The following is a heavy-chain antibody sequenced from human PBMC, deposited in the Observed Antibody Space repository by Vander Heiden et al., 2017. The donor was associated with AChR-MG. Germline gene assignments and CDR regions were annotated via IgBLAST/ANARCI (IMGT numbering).Heavy chain of an antibody. Sequence: QVQLVQSGAEVKKPGASVKVSCKASGYTFTSYDINRVRQATGQGLEWMGWMNPNSGNTGYAQKFQGRVTMTRNTSISTAYMELSSLRSEDTAVYYCARGPGYDILTGYYRTDYGMDVWGQGTTVTVSS. V-gene: IGHV1-8*01. CDR2: MNPNSGNT. CDR1: GYTFTSYD. J-gene: IGHJ6*02. D-gene: IGHD3-9*01. CDR3: ARGPGYDILTGYYRTDYGMDV.